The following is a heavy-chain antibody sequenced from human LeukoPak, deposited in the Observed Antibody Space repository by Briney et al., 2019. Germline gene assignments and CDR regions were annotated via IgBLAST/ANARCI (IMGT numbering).Heavy chain of an antibody. CDR2: IYYSGST. CDR3: AKGGPSTYYYDSSGIGTFDY. J-gene: IGHJ4*02. CDR1: GGSISSSSYY. D-gene: IGHD3-22*01. Sequence: SETLSLTCTVSGGSISSSSYYWGWIRQPPGKGLEWIGSIYYSGSTYYNPPLKSRVTISVDTSKNQFSLKLSSVTAADTAVYYCAKGGPSTYYYDSSGIGTFDYWGQGTLVTVSS. V-gene: IGHV4-39*01.